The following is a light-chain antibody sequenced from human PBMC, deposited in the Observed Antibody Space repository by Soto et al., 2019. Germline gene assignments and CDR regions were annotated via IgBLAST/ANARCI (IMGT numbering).Light chain of an antibody. J-gene: IGLJ2*01. CDR3: AAWDDSFVV. V-gene: IGLV1-47*01. Sequence: QPVLTQPPSASGTPGQRVTISCSGSSSNIGSNYVYWYQQLPGTAPKLLISRNNQRPSGVPDRFSGSKSGTSASLAISGLRSEDEADYYCAAWDDSFVVFGGGTKVTVL. CDR2: RNN. CDR1: SSNIGSNY.